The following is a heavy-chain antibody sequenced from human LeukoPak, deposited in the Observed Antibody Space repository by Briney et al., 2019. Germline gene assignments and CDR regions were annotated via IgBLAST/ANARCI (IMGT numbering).Heavy chain of an antibody. J-gene: IGHJ4*02. Sequence: GGSLRLSCAASGFTLSSYAIHWVRQAPGKGMEWVAVISYDGSNKYYADSVKGRFTISRDNSKNTLYLQMNSLRAEDTAVYYCARGRDGYNYGGFDYWGQGTLVTVSS. CDR2: ISYDGSNK. CDR3: ARGRDGYNYGGFDY. CDR1: GFTLSSYA. V-gene: IGHV3-30*04. D-gene: IGHD5-24*01.